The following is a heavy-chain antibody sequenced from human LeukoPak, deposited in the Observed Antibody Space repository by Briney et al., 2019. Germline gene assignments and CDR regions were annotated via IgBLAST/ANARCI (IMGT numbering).Heavy chain of an antibody. D-gene: IGHD1-1*01. V-gene: IGHV1-69*01. CDR3: ARDPSKIGTRRNNWFDP. CDR2: IIPIFGTA. CDR1: GGTFSSYA. J-gene: IGHJ5*02. Sequence: ASVKVSCKASGGTFSSYAISWVRQAPGQGLEWMGGIIPIFGTANYAQKFQSRVTITADESTSTAYMELSSLRSEDTAVYYCARDPSKIGTRRNNWFDPWGQGTLVTVSS.